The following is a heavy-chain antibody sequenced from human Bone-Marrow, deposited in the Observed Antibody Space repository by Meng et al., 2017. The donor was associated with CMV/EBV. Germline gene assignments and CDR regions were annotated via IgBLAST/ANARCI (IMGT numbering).Heavy chain of an antibody. Sequence: GESLKISCAASGFTFSSYWMSWVRQAPGKGLEWVANIKQDGSEKYYVDSVKGRFTISRDNAKNSLYLQMNSLRAEDTAVYYCASQRRGNWYFALWGRGPLVTVSS. J-gene: IGHJ2*01. CDR2: IKQDGSEK. CDR1: GFTFSSYW. V-gene: IGHV3-7*03. CDR3: ASQRRGNWYFAL. D-gene: IGHD3-16*01.